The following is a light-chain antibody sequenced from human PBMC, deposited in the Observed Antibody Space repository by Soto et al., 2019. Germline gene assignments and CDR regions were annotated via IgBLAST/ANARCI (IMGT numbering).Light chain of an antibody. V-gene: IGLV2-14*03. J-gene: IGLJ1*01. CDR1: SRDVGAYDY. CDR2: YVD. CDR3: CAYADGSIYF. Sequence: QSALNQPASVSGSPGQSITISCTGTSRDVGAYDYVSWYLQQPDKAPQLLMYYVDHRPSGVSSRFSGSKSGNTASLTIYGLQAEDESDYYCCAYADGSIYFFATGSELTVL.